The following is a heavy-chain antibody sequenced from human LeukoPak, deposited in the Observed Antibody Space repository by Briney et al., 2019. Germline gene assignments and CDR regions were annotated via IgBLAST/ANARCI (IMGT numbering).Heavy chain of an antibody. V-gene: IGHV1-8*01. CDR1: GYTFTSYD. Sequence: ATVKLSCTASGYTFTSYDINWGRQATARGHEWMGCMNPNSGNTNYARKFQVRITSNWNTSISTSYMKLSSLMPETTAVIFLPRRYYAFSFPSDVALDLW. CDR3: PRRYYAFSFPSDVALDL. D-gene: IGHD3-3*01. J-gene: IGHJ2*01. CDR2: MNPNSGNT.